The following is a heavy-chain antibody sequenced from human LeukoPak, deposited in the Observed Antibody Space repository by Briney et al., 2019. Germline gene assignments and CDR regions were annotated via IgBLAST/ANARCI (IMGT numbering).Heavy chain of an antibody. CDR1: GFTFTDYA. V-gene: IGHV3-23*01. CDR2: ISGSGGRT. Sequence: GGSLRLSCAASGFTFTDYAMSWVRQAPGKGLEWVSAISGSGGRTYYADSVKGRFTISRDNSKNTLYLQMSSLRAEDTAIYYCAPGYSRSSYGMDVWGQGTTVTVSS. CDR3: APGYSRSSYGMDV. J-gene: IGHJ6*02. D-gene: IGHD6-13*01.